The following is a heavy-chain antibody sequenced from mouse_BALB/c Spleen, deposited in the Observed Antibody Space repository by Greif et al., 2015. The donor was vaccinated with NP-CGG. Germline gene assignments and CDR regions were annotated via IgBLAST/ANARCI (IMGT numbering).Heavy chain of an antibody. D-gene: IGHD2-10*02. CDR2: INPSTGYT. CDR3: ARRYGNLHFDY. Sequence: QVQLQQSGAELAKPGASVKMSCKASGYTFTSYWMHWVKQRPGQGLEWIGYINPSTGYTEYNQKFKDKATLTADKSSSTAYVQLSSLTSEDSAVYYCARRYGNLHFDYWGQGTTLTVSS. CDR1: GYTFTSYW. J-gene: IGHJ2*01. V-gene: IGHV1-7*01.